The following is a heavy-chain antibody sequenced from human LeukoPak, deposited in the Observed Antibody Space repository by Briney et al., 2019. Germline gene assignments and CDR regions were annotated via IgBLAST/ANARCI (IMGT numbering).Heavy chain of an antibody. V-gene: IGHV3-23*01. CDR2: ISGSGGDT. D-gene: IGHD1-1*01. J-gene: IGHJ4*02. Sequence: PGGSLRLSCAASGFTFSTYAMSWVRQAPGKGLEWVSSISGSGGDTYYADSVKGRFSISRDNSKNTLYLQMNSLRAEDRALYYCATAPPVPYYFDYWGQGTLVTVSS. CDR1: GFTFSTYA. CDR3: ATAPPVPYYFDY.